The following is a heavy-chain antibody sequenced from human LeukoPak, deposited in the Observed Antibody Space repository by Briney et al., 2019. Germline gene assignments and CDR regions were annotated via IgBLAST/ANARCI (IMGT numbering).Heavy chain of an antibody. J-gene: IGHJ3*02. CDR3: AKSQLPSWGAFDI. CDR1: GGSISSGDYY. V-gene: IGHV4-30-4*08. CDR2: IYYSGST. D-gene: IGHD2-2*01. Sequence: PSQTLSLTCTVSGGSISSGDYYWSWLRQPPGKGLEWIGYIYYSGSTYYNPSLKSRVTISVDTSKNQFSLKLSSVTAADTAVYYCAKSQLPSWGAFDIWGQGTMVTVSS.